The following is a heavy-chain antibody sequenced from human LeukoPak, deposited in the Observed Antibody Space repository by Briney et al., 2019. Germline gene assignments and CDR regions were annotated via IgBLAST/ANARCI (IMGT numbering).Heavy chain of an antibody. CDR2: IYHSGST. CDR3: ARIKSFGVVPTPNWFDP. V-gene: IGHV4-38-2*02. J-gene: IGHJ5*02. CDR1: GYSISSGYY. Sequence: SETLSLTCTVSGYSISSGYYWGWIRQPPGKGLEWIGSIYHSGSTYYNPSLKSRVTISVDTSKNQFSLKLSSVTAADTAVYYCARIKSFGVVPTPNWFDPWGQGTLVTVSS. D-gene: IGHD3-3*01.